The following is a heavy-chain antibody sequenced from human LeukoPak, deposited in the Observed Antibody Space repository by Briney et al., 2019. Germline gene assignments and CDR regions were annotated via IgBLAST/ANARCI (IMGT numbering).Heavy chain of an antibody. CDR1: GFTFSTYA. CDR2: IKQDGSEK. CDR3: ARVGVAVATDAFDI. Sequence: GGSLRPSCEASGFTFSTYAMSWVRQAPGKGLEWVANIKQDGSEKYYVDSVKGRFTISRDNAKNSLYLQMNSLRDEDMAVYYCARVGVAVATDAFDIWGQGTMVTVSS. V-gene: IGHV3-7*05. D-gene: IGHD6-19*01. J-gene: IGHJ3*02.